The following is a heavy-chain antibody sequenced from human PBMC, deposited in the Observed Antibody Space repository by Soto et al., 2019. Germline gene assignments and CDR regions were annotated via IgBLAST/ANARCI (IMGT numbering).Heavy chain of an antibody. CDR1: GYFMTNGNY. CDR3: ARDRAAVASTFDY. J-gene: IGHJ4*02. CDR2: IYYTGRT. Sequence: SETLSLTYAVSGYFMTNGNYWAWIRQSPGKGLEWIGSIYYTGRTYYNPSLKSRVTMSVDTSKNQFSLKLTSVTAADTAVYYCARDRAAVASTFDYWGPGTWVTVSS. V-gene: IGHV4-38-2*02. D-gene: IGHD6-13*01.